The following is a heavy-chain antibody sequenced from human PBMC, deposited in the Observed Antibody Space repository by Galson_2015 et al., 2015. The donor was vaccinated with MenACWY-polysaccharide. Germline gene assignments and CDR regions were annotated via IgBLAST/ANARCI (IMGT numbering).Heavy chain of an antibody. CDR2: ISGSGGSS. Sequence: SLRLSCAASGFIFSNYAMSWVRQAPGKGLEWVSIISGSGGSSYYADSVKGRFTVSRGNSKSTLYLQMNSLRAEDTAVYYCAKDLYYGEYYYYGMDVWGQGTTVTVSS. D-gene: IGHD4-17*01. CDR3: AKDLYYGEYYYYGMDV. CDR1: GFIFSNYA. V-gene: IGHV3-23*01. J-gene: IGHJ6*02.